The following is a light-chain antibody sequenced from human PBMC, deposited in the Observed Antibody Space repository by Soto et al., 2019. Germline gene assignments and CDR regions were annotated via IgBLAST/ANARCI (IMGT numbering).Light chain of an antibody. CDR3: QQYDSSPPFALT. CDR2: GAS. J-gene: IGKJ4*01. V-gene: IGKV3-20*01. CDR1: QSVSISY. Sequence: EIVFTHAPGTRSFSPGERATLACRASQSVSISYLAWYQQRPGQAPRLLIYGASSRATGIPDRFSGSGSGTDFTLTINRLAPEDFAVYSCQQYDSSPPFALTFGGGTKVDIK.